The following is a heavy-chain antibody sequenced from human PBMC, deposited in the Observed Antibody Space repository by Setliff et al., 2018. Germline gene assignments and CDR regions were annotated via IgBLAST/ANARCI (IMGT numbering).Heavy chain of an antibody. CDR1: GGSISSSSYY. CDR3: ARRPGIAATGAIRAFDI. CDR2: IYYSGST. J-gene: IGHJ3*02. D-gene: IGHD6-13*01. V-gene: IGHV4-39*07. Sequence: SETLSLTCTVSGGSISSSSYYWGWIRQPPGKGLEWIGSIYYSGSTYYNPSLKSRVTISVDTSKNQFSLKLSSVTAADTAVYYCARRPGIAATGAIRAFDIWGQGTMVTVSS.